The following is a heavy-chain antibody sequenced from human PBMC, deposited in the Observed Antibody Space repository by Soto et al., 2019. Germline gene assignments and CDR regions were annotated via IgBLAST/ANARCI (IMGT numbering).Heavy chain of an antibody. V-gene: IGHV3-21*01. Sequence: GSLRLSCAASGFTFSSYSMNWVRQAPGKGLEWVSSISSSSSYIYYADSVKGRFTISRDNAKNSLYLQMNSLRAEDTAVYYCATAFFYYDSSGFLPPPETDYWGQGTLVTVSS. CDR2: ISSSSSYI. CDR1: GFTFSSYS. D-gene: IGHD3-22*01. J-gene: IGHJ4*02. CDR3: ATAFFYYDSSGFLPPPETDY.